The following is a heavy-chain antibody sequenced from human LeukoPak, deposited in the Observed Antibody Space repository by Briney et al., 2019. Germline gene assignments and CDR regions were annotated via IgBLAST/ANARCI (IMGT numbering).Heavy chain of an antibody. J-gene: IGHJ4*02. CDR3: ARPNPAFGY. CDR2: INKDGSAK. D-gene: IGHD1-14*01. CDR1: GFAFSDYS. V-gene: IGHV3-7*01. Sequence: GGSLRLSCAASGFAFSDYSMTWVRQAPGKGLEWVANINKDGSAKNYIDSVKGRFTISRDNAKNALFLYMNSLRADDMAVYYCARPNPAFGYWGQGTLVTVSS.